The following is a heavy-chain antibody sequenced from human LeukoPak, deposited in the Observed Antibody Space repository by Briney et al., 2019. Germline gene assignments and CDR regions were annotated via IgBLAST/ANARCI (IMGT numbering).Heavy chain of an antibody. D-gene: IGHD3-10*01. J-gene: IGHJ6*03. CDR2: ISGSGGST. V-gene: IGHV3-23*01. CDR1: GFTFSSYA. CDR3: AKAFGGDYYYYYYMDV. Sequence: PGGSLRLSCAASGFTFSSYAMSWVRQAPGKGLEWVSAISGSGGSTYYADSVKGRFTISRANSKNTLYLQMNSLRAEDTAVYYCAKAFGGDYYYYYYMDVWGKGTTVTVSS.